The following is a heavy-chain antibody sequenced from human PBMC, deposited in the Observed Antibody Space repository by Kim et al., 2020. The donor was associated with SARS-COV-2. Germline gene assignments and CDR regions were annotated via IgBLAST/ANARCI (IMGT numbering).Heavy chain of an antibody. D-gene: IGHD3-3*01. CDR2: INHSGST. J-gene: IGHJ6*02. V-gene: IGHV4-34*01. Sequence: SETLSLTCAVYGGSFSGYYWSWIRQPPGKGLEWIGEINHSGSTNYNPSLKSRVTISVDTSKNQFSLKLSSVTAADTAVYYCARGITIFGVVSAGDVWGQGTTVTVSS. CDR1: GGSFSGYY. CDR3: ARGITIFGVVSAGDV.